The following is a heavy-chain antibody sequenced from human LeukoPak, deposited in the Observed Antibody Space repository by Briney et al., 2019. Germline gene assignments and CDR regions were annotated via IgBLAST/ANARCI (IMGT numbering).Heavy chain of an antibody. D-gene: IGHD3-22*01. V-gene: IGHV3-23*01. J-gene: IGHJ4*02. CDR2: ISGSGGST. CDR1: GFTFSSYA. Sequence: PGGSLRLSCAASGFTFSSYAMSWVRQAPGKGLEWVSAISGSGGSTYYADSVKGRFTISRDNSKNTLYLQMNSLRAEDTAVYYCAKDLTYYYDSSGYYHQFLFDYWGQGTLVTVSS. CDR3: AKDLTYYYDSSGYYHQFLFDY.